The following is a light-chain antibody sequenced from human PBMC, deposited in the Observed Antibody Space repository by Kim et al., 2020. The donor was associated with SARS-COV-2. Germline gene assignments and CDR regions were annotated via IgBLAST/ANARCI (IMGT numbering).Light chain of an antibody. CDR1: KIGSES. CDR2: FDT. J-gene: IGLJ1*01. CDR3: QVWNGVNEPYV. V-gene: IGLV3-21*04. Sequence: SYELTQPPSVSVAPGKTARITCGGNKIGSESVNWYQQRPGQAPVLVISFDTDRPSGIPERFSGSNSGNTATLTINRVEAGDEADYYRQVWNGVNEPYVFG.